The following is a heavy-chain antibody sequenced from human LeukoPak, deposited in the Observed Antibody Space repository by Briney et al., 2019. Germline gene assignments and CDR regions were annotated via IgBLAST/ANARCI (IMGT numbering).Heavy chain of an antibody. CDR2: IYPGDSDT. V-gene: IGHV5-51*01. D-gene: IGHD3-22*01. Sequence: GESLKISCKGSGYSFTTYWIGWVPQIPGRGLEWMGIIYPGDSDTRYSPSFQGQVTISADKSISTAYLQWSSLKASDTAMYYCARQFRDSSGYYSYYFDYWGQGTLVTVSS. J-gene: IGHJ4*02. CDR1: GYSFTTYW. CDR3: ARQFRDSSGYYSYYFDY.